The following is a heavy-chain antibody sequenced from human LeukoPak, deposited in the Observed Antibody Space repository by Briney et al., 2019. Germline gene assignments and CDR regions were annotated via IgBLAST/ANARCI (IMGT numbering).Heavy chain of an antibody. J-gene: IGHJ4*02. V-gene: IGHV3-48*03. CDR2: ISASGNTI. Sequence: GGSLRLSCAASGFTFSSYAMNWVRQAPEKGLEWLLYISASGNTIDYADSVKGRFTVYRDNANKSLYLQMNSLRAEDTAVYYCARGFSGRKGSFDYWGQGTLVTVSS. D-gene: IGHD1-26*01. CDR1: GFTFSSYA. CDR3: ARGFSGRKGSFDY.